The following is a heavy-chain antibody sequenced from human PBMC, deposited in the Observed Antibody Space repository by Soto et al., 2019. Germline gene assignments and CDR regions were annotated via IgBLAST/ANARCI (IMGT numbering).Heavy chain of an antibody. CDR1: GYRFTSYW. V-gene: IGHV5-51*01. D-gene: IGHD3-22*01. J-gene: IGHJ5*02. CDR3: ARKDKSGYSNWFDP. Sequence: GESLKISCRSSGYRFTSYWIAWLRQMPGKGLEWMGIIFPSDSDTRYSPSFQGQVTISADRSTSTVFLQWASLKASATAVYFCARKDKSGYSNWFDPCGPGILVT. CDR2: IFPSDSDT.